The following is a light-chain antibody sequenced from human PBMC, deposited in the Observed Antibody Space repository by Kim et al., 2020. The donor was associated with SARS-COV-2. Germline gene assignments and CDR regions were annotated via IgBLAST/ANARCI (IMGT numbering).Light chain of an antibody. CDR2: GTN. CDR3: HSYDNVLSGPV. CDR1: SSNIGAGYD. V-gene: IGLV1-40*01. J-gene: IGLJ3*02. Sequence: QSVLTQPPSVSGGPGQGVTISCSGTSSNIGAGYDVHWYRQLPGTAPQLVIYGTNKRPSGVPGRFSGSKSGTSASLAITGLQAEDEAEYFCHSYDNVLSGPVFGGGTQLTVL.